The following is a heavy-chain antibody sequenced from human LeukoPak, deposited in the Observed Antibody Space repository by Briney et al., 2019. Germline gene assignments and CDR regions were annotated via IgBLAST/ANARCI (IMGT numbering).Heavy chain of an antibody. J-gene: IGHJ4*02. CDR3: ARENPSGYYNRPIDY. V-gene: IGHV4-34*01. Sequence: PSETLSLTCAVYGGSFSGYYWSWIRQPPGKGLEWIGEINHSGSTNYNPSLKSRVTISVDTSKNQFSLKLSSVTAADTAIYYCARENPSGYYNRPIDYWGQGTLVTVSS. CDR1: GGSFSGYY. D-gene: IGHD3-22*01. CDR2: INHSGST.